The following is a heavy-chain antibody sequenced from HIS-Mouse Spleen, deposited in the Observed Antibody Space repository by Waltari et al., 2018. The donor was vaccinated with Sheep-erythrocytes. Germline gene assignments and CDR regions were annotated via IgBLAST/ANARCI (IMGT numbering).Heavy chain of an antibody. CDR2: IYPGDSDT. V-gene: IGHV5-51*03. Sequence: EVQLVQSGAEVQKPGESLKISCKGSGYSFTIYWIVWVRERPGKGLEWMGIIYPGDSDTRYSPSFKGQVTISADKSISTAYLQWSSLKASDTAMYYCARRTYYDFWSGYYTDAFDIWGQGTMVTVSS. J-gene: IGHJ3*02. D-gene: IGHD3-3*01. CDR3: ARRTYYDFWSGYYTDAFDI. CDR1: GYSFTIYW.